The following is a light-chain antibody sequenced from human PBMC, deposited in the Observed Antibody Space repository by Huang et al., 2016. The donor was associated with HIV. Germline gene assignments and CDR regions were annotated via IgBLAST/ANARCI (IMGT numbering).Light chain of an antibody. J-gene: IGKJ4*01. CDR3: QQYNNWPLT. V-gene: IGKV3-15*01. CDR1: QTVSNN. CDR2: GAS. Sequence: EIVMTQSPGTLSVSPGKRATLSCRASQTVSNNLAWYQQKPGQSPRIVIDGASTRATGIPARFSGSGSGTDFTLTISSLQSEDFAVYYCQQYNNWPLTFGGGTKVEIK.